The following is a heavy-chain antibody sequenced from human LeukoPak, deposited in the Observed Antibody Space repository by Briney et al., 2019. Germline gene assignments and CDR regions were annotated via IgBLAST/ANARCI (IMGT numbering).Heavy chain of an antibody. CDR2: VYYGGST. CDR1: GASINDFY. Sequence: SETLSLTCAVSGASINDFYWTWIRQPPGKGLEWIGYVYYGGSTNYNPSLKSRVSMSVDTSKNQFSLTLTSVTVADTAFYYCARGGIRGYSAFDNLDFWGLGTHVTVSS. D-gene: IGHD5-12*01. CDR3: ARGGIRGYSAFDNLDF. V-gene: IGHV4-59*01. J-gene: IGHJ4*02.